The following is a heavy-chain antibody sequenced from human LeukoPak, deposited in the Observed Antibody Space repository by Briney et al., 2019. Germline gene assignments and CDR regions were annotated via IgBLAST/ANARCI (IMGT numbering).Heavy chain of an antibody. J-gene: IGHJ4*02. D-gene: IGHD3-10*01. Sequence: SETLSLTCAVYGGSFSGYYWSWIRQPPGKGLEWIGEINHSGSTNYNPSLKSRVTISVDTSKNQFSLKLSSVTAADTAVYYCARGVGTPPFVPLDSMVRGVTPFDYWGQGTLVTVSS. CDR1: GGSFSGYY. CDR2: INHSGST. CDR3: ARGVGTPPFVPLDSMVRGVTPFDY. V-gene: IGHV4-34*01.